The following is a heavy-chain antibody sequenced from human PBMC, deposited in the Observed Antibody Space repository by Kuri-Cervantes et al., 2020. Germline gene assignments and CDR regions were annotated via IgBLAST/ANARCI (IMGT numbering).Heavy chain of an antibody. CDR3: ALLRYFDWLLS. Sequence: ASVKVSCKATGYTFTDYFIHWVRQAPGQGLEWMGITNPSGGSTGYAQKFQGRVTVTRDTSTSTVYMELSSLRSEDTAVYYCALLRYFDWLLSWGQGTLVTVSS. D-gene: IGHD3-9*01. CDR2: TNPSGGST. J-gene: IGHJ4*02. V-gene: IGHV1-46*01. CDR1: GYTFTDYF.